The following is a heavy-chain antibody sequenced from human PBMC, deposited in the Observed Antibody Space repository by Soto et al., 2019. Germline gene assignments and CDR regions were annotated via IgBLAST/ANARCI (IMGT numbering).Heavy chain of an antibody. CDR2: IYYSGST. CDR3: ATTKLDEQLWLPGWLYY. V-gene: IGHV4-30-4*01. J-gene: IGHJ4*02. Sequence: PSETLSLTCTVSGCSISSGDYYWSWIRQPPGKGLEWIGYIYYSGSTYYNPSLKSRVTISVDTSKNQFSLKLSSVTAADTAVYYCATTKLDEQLWLPGWLYYWGQGTLVTVSS. CDR1: GCSISSGDYY. D-gene: IGHD5-18*01.